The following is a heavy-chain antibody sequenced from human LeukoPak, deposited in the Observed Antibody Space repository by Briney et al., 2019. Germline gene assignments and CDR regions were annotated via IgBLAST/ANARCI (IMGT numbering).Heavy chain of an antibody. CDR3: ARVFGGNSGGAYFDL. CDR2: IYHIGRT. Sequence: SETLSLTCSVSGYSISSDYYWGWIRQPPGKGLEWIETIYHIGRTYYNPSLKSRVTISVDTSKNQFSLKLTSVTAADTAVYCCARVFGGNSGGAYFDLWGQGIQVTVAS. V-gene: IGHV4-38-2*02. J-gene: IGHJ4*02. D-gene: IGHD4-23*01. CDR1: GYSISSDYY.